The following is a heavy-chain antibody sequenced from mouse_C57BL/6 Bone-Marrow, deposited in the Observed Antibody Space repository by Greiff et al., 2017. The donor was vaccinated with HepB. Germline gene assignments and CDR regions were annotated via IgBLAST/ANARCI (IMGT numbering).Heavy chain of an antibody. CDR3: ERYYGKEAWFAY. CDR2: IYPRSGNT. Sequence: QVQLQQSGAELARPGASVKLSCKASGYTFTSYGISWVKQRTGQGLEWIGEIYPRSGNTYYNEKFKGKATLTADKSSSTAYMELRSLTSEDSAVYFCERYYGKEAWFAYWGQGTLVTVSA. CDR1: GYTFTSYG. V-gene: IGHV1-81*01. J-gene: IGHJ3*01. D-gene: IGHD2-1*01.